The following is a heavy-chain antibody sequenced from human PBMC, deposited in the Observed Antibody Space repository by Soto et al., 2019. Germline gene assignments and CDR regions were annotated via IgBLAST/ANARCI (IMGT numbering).Heavy chain of an antibody. V-gene: IGHV4-34*01. CDR2: INHSGNT. Sequence: PSETLSLTCAVYGGSLSGYYWSWIRQPPWKALEWIGEINHSGNTNYNPSLKSRVTISVDTSKNQLFLNLSSVTAADTAMYYCARHHVRGRTIAGAAEFWGQGTLVTVSS. CDR1: GGSLSGYY. J-gene: IGHJ4*02. D-gene: IGHD1-26*01. CDR3: ARHHVRGRTIAGAAEF.